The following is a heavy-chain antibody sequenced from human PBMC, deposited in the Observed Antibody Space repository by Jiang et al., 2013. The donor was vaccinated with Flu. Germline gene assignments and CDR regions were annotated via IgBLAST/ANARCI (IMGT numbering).Heavy chain of an antibody. CDR2: INAGNGNT. CDR1: GYTFTSYA. J-gene: IGHJ6*02. CDR3: ARGEDGSGINYYGMDV. D-gene: IGHD3-10*01. Sequence: SGAEVKKPGASVKVSCKASGYTFTSYAMHWVRQAPGQRLEWMGWINAGNGNTKYSQKFQGRVTITRDTSASTAYMELSSLRSEDTAVYYCARGEDGSGINYYGMDVWGQGTTVTVSS. V-gene: IGHV1-3*01.